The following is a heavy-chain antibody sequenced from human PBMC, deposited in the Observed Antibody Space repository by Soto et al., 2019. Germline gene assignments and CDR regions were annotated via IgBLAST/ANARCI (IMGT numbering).Heavy chain of an antibody. CDR1: GGSISSSSYY. J-gene: IGHJ4*02. V-gene: IGHV4-39*01. D-gene: IGHD6-13*01. Sequence: QLQLQESGPGLVKPSETLSLTCTVSGGSISSSSYYWGWIRQPPGKGLEWIGSIYYSGSTYYNPSLKSRVTISVDTSKNQFSLKLSSVTAADTAVYYCARSWGIAAAGRFDYWGQGTLVTVSS. CDR3: ARSWGIAAAGRFDY. CDR2: IYYSGST.